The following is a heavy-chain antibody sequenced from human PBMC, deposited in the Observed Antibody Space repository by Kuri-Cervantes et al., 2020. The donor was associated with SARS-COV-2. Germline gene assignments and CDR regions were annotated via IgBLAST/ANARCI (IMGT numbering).Heavy chain of an antibody. V-gene: IGHV4-39*02. J-gene: IGHJ3*02. CDR2: IYYSGST. D-gene: IGHD7-27*01. CDR1: GGSISSSSYY. Sequence: SETLSLTCTVSGGSISSSSYYWGWIRQPPGKGLEWIGSIYYSGSTYYNPSLKSRVTISVDTSKNQFSLKLSPVTAADTAVYYCARDGTPKSWGSAFDIWGQGTMVTVSS. CDR3: ARDGTPKSWGSAFDI.